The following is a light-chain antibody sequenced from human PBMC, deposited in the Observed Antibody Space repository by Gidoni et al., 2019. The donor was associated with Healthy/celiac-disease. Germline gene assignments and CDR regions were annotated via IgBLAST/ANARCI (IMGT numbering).Light chain of an antibody. CDR1: RSNIGAGYD. CDR3: QSYDSSLSGWV. CDR2: GNS. V-gene: IGLV1-40*01. Sequence: QSVLTPPPSVSGAPGQRVTISCTGSRSNIGAGYDVHWYQPLPGTAPKLLIDGNSNRPSGVPDRFSGSKSGTSASLAITGLQAEDEADYYCQSYDSSLSGWVFGGGTKLTVL. J-gene: IGLJ3*02.